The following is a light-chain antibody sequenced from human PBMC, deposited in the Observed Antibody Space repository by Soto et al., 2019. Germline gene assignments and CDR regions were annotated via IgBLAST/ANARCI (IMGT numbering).Light chain of an antibody. V-gene: IGLV2-14*01. CDR3: SSYTDSSNYV. CDR2: QVT. J-gene: IGLJ1*01. Sequence: QSVLTQPASVSGSPGQSITISCTGTSSDLAIYNYVSWYQQQPGKAPKLMIYQVTNRPSGVSNRSSGSRSGNTASLTISGLQAEDEADYYCSSYTDSSNYVFGNGTKVTVL. CDR1: SSDLAIYNY.